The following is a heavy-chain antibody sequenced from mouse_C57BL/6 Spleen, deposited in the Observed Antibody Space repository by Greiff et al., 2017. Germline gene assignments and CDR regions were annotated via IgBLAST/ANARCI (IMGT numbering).Heavy chain of an antibody. CDR1: GFSLTSYG. V-gene: IGHV2-5*01. D-gene: IGHD2-2*01. CDR2: IWRGGST. J-gene: IGHJ2*01. CDR3: AKEEEGLPLFDY. Sequence: VKVVESGPGLVQPSQSLSITCTVSGFSLTSYGVHWVRQSPGKGLEWLGVIWRGGSTDYNAAFMSRLSITKDNSKSQVFFKMNSLQADDTAIYYCAKEEEGLPLFDYWGQGTTLTVSS.